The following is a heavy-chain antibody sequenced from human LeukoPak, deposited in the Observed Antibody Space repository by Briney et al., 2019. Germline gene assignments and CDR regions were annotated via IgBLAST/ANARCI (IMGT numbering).Heavy chain of an antibody. J-gene: IGHJ6*03. CDR1: GGSFSGYY. D-gene: IGHD3-16*01. Sequence: SETLSLTCAVYGGSFSGYYWSWIRQPPGKGLEWIGEINHSGSTNYNPSLKSRVTISVDTSKNQFSLKLRSVTAADAAVYYCAKDWDYMDVWGKGTTVTISS. CDR3: AKDWDYMDV. V-gene: IGHV4-34*01. CDR2: INHSGST.